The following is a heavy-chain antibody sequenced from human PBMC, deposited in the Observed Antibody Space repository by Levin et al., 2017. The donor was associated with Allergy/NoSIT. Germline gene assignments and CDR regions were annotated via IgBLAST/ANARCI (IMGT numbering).Heavy chain of an antibody. Sequence: SVKVSCKASGGTFSSYAISWVRQAPGQGLEWMGGIIPIFGTANYAQKFQGRVTITADESTSTAYMELSSLRSEDTAVYYCARNFREDYIWGSYRYYYYMDVWGKGTTVTVSS. V-gene: IGHV1-69*13. CDR1: GGTFSSYA. CDR2: IIPIFGTA. CDR3: ARNFREDYIWGSYRYYYYMDV. D-gene: IGHD3-16*02. J-gene: IGHJ6*03.